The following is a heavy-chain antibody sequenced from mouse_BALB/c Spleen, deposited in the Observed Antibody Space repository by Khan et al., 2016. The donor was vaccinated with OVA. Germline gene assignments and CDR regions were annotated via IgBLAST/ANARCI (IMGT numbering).Heavy chain of an antibody. CDR2: ISPGSGTP. V-gene: IGHV1S41*01. CDR3: ARENYYGSSHYAMDY. D-gene: IGHD1-1*01. CDR1: GYTFTSYW. Sequence: DLVKPGASVKLSCKASGYTFTSYWINWIKQRPGQGLEWIGRISPGSGTPYYNELFKGKATLTVDISSNTAYIQLSSLSSEDSVVYFCARENYYGSSHYAMDYWGQGTSVTVSA. J-gene: IGHJ4*01.